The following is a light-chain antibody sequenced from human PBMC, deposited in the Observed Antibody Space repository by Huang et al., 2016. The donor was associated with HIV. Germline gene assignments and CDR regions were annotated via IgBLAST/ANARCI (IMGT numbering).Light chain of an antibody. Sequence: EIVLTQSPGTLSLSPGERATLSCRASQSVSSNYLAWYQQKPGQAPRLLIYGASSRATGSPDRFSGSGSGTDFTLTISRLEPEDCAVYYCQQYGSSPWTFGQGTNVEVK. CDR3: QQYGSSPWT. J-gene: IGKJ1*01. CDR2: GAS. V-gene: IGKV3-20*01. CDR1: QSVSSNY.